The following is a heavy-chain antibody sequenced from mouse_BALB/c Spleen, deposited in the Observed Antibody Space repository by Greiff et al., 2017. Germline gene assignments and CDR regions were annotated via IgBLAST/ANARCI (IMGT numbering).Heavy chain of an antibody. CDR1: GFSLTSYG. CDR3: ARIGDAHWYFDV. Sequence: QVQLNQSGPGLVQPSQSLSITCTVSGFSLTSYGVHWVRQSPGKGLEWLGVIWSGGSTDYNAAFISRLSISKDNSKSQVFFKMNSLQANDTAIYYCARIGDAHWYFDVWGAGTTVTVSS. CDR2: IWSGGST. D-gene: IGHD3-3*01. V-gene: IGHV2-2*02. J-gene: IGHJ1*01.